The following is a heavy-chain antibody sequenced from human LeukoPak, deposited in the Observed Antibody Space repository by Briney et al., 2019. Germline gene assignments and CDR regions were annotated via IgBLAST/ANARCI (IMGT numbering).Heavy chain of an antibody. J-gene: IGHJ4*02. CDR1: GYTFTGYY. Sequence: SCKASGYTFTGYYMHWVRQAPGKGLEWVAVISYDGSNKYYADSEKGRFTISRDNSKNTLYLQMNSLRAEDTAVYYCARGQVTMVRGVEYFDYRGQGTLVTVSS. CDR3: ARGQVTMVRGVEYFDY. V-gene: IGHV3-30-3*01. CDR2: ISYDGSNK. D-gene: IGHD3-10*01.